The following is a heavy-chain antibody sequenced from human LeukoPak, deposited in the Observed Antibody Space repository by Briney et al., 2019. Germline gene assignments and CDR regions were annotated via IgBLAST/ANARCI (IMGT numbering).Heavy chain of an antibody. CDR1: GFTVSTNY. Sequence: PGGSLRLSCAASGFTVSTNYLSWVRQPPGKGLEWVSVIYSGGSTYYADSVKGRFTISRDNSKNTLYLQMNSLRAEDTALYYCAKDRYSSGWYTIDYWGQGTLVTVSS. CDR3: AKDRYSSGWYTIDY. V-gene: IGHV3-53*05. D-gene: IGHD6-19*01. CDR2: IYSGGST. J-gene: IGHJ4*02.